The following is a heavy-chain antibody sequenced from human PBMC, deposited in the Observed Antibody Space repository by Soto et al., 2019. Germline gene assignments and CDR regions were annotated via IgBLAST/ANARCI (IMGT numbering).Heavy chain of an antibody. D-gene: IGHD5-18*01. J-gene: IGHJ4*02. CDR3: ARAREGYSYGYAAY. Sequence: GGSLRLSCAASGFTFSNYAMHWVRQAPGKGLEWVAVISYDGSNKYYADSVKGRFTISRDNSKNTLYLQMNSLRVGDTAVYYCARAREGYSYGYAAYWGQGTLVTVSS. V-gene: IGHV3-30-3*01. CDR1: GFTFSNYA. CDR2: ISYDGSNK.